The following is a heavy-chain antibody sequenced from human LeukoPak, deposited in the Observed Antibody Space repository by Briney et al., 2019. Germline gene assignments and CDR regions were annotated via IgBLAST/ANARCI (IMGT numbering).Heavy chain of an antibody. Sequence: GASVTVSCTASGGTFSSYAISWVRQAPGQGLEWMGGIIPIFGTANYAQKFQGRVTIAADESTSTAYMELSSLRSEDTAVYYCARGAVAGYNWFDPWGQGTLVTVSS. D-gene: IGHD6-19*01. V-gene: IGHV1-69*13. CDR3: ARGAVAGYNWFDP. CDR1: GGTFSSYA. CDR2: IIPIFGTA. J-gene: IGHJ5*02.